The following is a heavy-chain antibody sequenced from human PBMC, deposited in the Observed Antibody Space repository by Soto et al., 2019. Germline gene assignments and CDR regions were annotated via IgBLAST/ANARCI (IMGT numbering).Heavy chain of an antibody. D-gene: IGHD5-18*01. CDR1: GYTFTSYG. Sequence: QVQLVQSGAEVKKPGASLKVSCKASGYTFTSYGINWVRQAPGQGLEWMGWISAYNANTNYAQKLQGRVTMTPDTSTTTAYMELRSLRADDTAMYYCARGNSYGSAFDIGGQGTMVTVSS. CDR2: ISAYNANT. J-gene: IGHJ3*02. CDR3: ARGNSYGSAFDI. V-gene: IGHV1-18*01.